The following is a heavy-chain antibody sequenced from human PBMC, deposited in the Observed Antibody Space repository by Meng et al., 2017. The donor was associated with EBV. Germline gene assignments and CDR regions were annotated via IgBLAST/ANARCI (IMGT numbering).Heavy chain of an antibody. CDR1: GFSLSTSGVG. CDR2: IYWDDDK. J-gene: IGHJ5*02. D-gene: IGHD6-13*01. CDR3: AHRRDEYSSSWYGWFDP. V-gene: IGHV2-5*02. Sequence: QSTLKESGTTLLKPTQTLALTCTFSGFSLSTSGVGVGWIRQPPGKALEWLALIYWDDDKRYSPSLKSRLTITKDTSKNQVVLTMTNMDPVDTATYYCAHRRDEYSSSWYGWFDPWGQGTLVTVSS.